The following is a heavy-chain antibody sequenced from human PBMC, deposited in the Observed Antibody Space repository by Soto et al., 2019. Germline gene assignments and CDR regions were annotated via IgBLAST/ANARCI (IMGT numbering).Heavy chain of an antibody. CDR3: ATRITVFGLLIPPFDH. Sequence: PSETLSLTCAVYGGSVNGYYWNWIRQPPGKVLEWIGEINHTGGTHYDPSLKSRVTMSVDTSKNQFSLRLSSVTAADTAIYYCATRITVFGLLIPPFDHWGQGTQVTVSS. V-gene: IGHV4-34*01. J-gene: IGHJ5*02. D-gene: IGHD3-3*01. CDR1: GGSVNGYY. CDR2: INHTGGT.